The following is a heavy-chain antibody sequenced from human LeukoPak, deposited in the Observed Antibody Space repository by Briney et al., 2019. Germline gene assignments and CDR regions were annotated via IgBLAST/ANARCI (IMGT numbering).Heavy chain of an antibody. V-gene: IGHV1-24*01. CDR2: FDPEDGET. CDR1: GYTLTTLS. J-gene: IGHJ4*02. CDR3: ATDRNGSGWYGFDY. D-gene: IGHD6-19*01. Sequence: ASVKVSCRVSGYTLTTLSMHWVRQAPGKGLEWMGGFDPEDGETIYAQKFQGRVTMTEDTSTDTAYMELSSLRSEDTAVYYCATDRNGSGWYGFDYWGQGTLVTVSS.